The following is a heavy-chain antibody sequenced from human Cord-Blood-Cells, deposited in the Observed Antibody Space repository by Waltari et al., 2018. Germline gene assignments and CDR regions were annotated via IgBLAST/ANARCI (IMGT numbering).Heavy chain of an antibody. D-gene: IGHD6-13*01. CDR1: GFTFSSYA. J-gene: IGHJ4*02. CDR3: AREFVAAADY. CDR2: ISYDGSNK. V-gene: IGHV3-30-3*01. Sequence: GVVQPGRSLRLSCAASGFTFSSYAMHWVRQAPGKGLEWVAVISYDGSNKYYADSVKGRFTISRDNSKNTLYLQMNSLRAEDTAVYYCAREFVAAADYWGQGTLVTVSS.